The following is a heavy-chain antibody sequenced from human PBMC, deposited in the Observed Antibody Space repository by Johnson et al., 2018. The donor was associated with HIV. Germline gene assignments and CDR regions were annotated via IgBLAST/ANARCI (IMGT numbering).Heavy chain of an antibody. CDR2: ISYAASNH. CDR3: TTDGYRAALDV. CDR1: GFTLSSYA. V-gene: IGHV3-30-3*01. Sequence: QVQLVESGGGVVQPGRSLRLSCAASGFTLSSYAMHWVRQAPGQGLAWDAVISYAASNHCYVHSVKGRFTISRDNSKNTLYLQMNSLKVDDTAVYYCTTDGYRAALDVWGQGTMVTVST. J-gene: IGHJ3*01. D-gene: IGHD5-24*01.